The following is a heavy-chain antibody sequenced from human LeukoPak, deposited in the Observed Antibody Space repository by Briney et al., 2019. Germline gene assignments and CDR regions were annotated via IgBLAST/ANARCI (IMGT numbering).Heavy chain of an antibody. V-gene: IGHV3-23*01. CDR3: AKDSYSSSAVTFDY. CDR1: GFTFSSYA. D-gene: IGHD6-6*01. J-gene: IGHJ4*02. Sequence: GGSLRLSCAASGFTFSSYAMSWVRQAPGKGLEWVSAIRGSGGNTYYADSVKGRFTISRDNSKNTLYLQMNSLRAEDTAVYYCAKDSYSSSAVTFDYWGQGTLVTVSS. CDR2: IRGSGGNT.